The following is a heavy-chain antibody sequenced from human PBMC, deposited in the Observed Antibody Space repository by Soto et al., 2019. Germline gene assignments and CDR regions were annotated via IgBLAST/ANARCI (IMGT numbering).Heavy chain of an antibody. Sequence: QVQLVQSGAEVKSAGSSVKVSCKASGDTFNFYSINCVRQAPGLGLEWGGRVNPILSMSNYAQRFQGRVTMTADKSTSTAYMELRSMSSEDTAIYYCASNYGSGYRAFDSWGQGALVTVSS. CDR3: ASNYGSGYRAFDS. CDR2: VNPILSMS. V-gene: IGHV1-69*02. CDR1: GDTFNFYS. J-gene: IGHJ4*02. D-gene: IGHD3-10*01.